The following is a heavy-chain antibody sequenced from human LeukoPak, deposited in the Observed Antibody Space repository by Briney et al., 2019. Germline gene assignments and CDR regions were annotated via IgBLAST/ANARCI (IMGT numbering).Heavy chain of an antibody. Sequence: SETLSLTCAVYGGSFSGYYWSWIRQPPGKGLEWIGEINHSGSTNYNPSLKSRVTISVDTSKNQFSLKLSSVTAADTAVYHCARGSSSSGWYRSGGYYYYGMDVWGQGTTVTVSS. D-gene: IGHD6-19*01. CDR3: ARGSSSSGWYRSGGYYYYGMDV. CDR2: INHSGST. J-gene: IGHJ6*02. CDR1: GGSFSGYY. V-gene: IGHV4-34*01.